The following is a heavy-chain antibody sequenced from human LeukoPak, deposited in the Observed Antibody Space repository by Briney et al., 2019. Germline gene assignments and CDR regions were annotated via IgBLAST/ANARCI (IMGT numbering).Heavy chain of an antibody. J-gene: IGHJ4*02. CDR1: GFTFSSYA. CDR3: AKDSYYGSGSLSPFDY. V-gene: IGHV3-23*01. D-gene: IGHD3-10*01. Sequence: GGSLRLSCAASGFTFSSYAMSWVRQAPGKGLEWVSAISGSGGSTYYADSVKGRFTISRDNSKNTLYLQMNSLRAEDTAVYYCAKDSYYGSGSLSPFDYWGQGTLVTVSS. CDR2: ISGSGGST.